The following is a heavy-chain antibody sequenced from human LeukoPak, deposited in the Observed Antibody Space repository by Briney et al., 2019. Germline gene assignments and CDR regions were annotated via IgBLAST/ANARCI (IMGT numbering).Heavy chain of an antibody. V-gene: IGHV4-59*08. CDR2: IYYSGST. Sequence: SETLSLTCTVSGGSISSYYWSWIRQPPGKGLEWIGYIYYSGSTNYNPSLKSRVTISVDTSKNQFSLKLSSVTAADTAVYYCARQGAYDFWSGYYSPDAFDIWGQGTIVTVSS. CDR3: ARQGAYDFWSGYYSPDAFDI. CDR1: GGSISSYY. J-gene: IGHJ3*02. D-gene: IGHD3-3*01.